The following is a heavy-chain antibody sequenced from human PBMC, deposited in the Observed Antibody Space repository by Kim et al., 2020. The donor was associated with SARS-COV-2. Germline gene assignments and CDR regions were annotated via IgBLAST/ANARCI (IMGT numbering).Heavy chain of an antibody. CDR3: ARGDIDFDY. Sequence: SETLSLICTVSGGSISNYYWSWIRQPAGKGLEWIGRIYSSGSTNYNPSLKSRVTMSVDTSKKQFSPKLNSVTAADTAVYYCARGDIDFDYWGQGTLVTVSS. V-gene: IGHV4-4*07. CDR2: IYSSGST. D-gene: IGHD3-16*02. CDR1: GGSISNYY. J-gene: IGHJ4*02.